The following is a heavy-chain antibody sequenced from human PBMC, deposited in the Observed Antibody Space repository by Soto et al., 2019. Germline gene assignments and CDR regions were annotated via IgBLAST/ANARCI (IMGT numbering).Heavy chain of an antibody. CDR2: INHSGST. V-gene: IGHV4-34*01. CDR1: GGSFSGYY. D-gene: IGHD2-8*02. CDR3: ARDKITGLFDY. J-gene: IGHJ4*02. Sequence: PSETLSLTCAVYGGSFSGYYWTWIRQPPGTGLEWIGEINHSGSTHSNPSLKSRVPISVDTSKTQFPLNLTSVTAADTAVYYCARDKITGLFDYWGQGTLVTVSS.